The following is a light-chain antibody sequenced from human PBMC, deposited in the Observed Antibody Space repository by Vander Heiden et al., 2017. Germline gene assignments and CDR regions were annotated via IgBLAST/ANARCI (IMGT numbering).Light chain of an antibody. CDR3: QQYGSSPRT. J-gene: IGKJ2*01. CDR2: GAA. Sequence: FTHSPGTLSLSPGERTTLSCRASQGVTSSYLAWYQQKPGQAPRPLIYGAASRATGIPDRFSGSGSGTDFTLTISRLEPEDFAVYYCQQYGSSPRTFGQGTKVEIK. V-gene: IGKV3-20*01. CDR1: QGVTSSY.